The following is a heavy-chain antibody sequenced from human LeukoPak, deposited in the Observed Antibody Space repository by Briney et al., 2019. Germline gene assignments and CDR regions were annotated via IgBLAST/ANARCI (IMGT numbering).Heavy chain of an antibody. V-gene: IGHV1-8*01. Sequence: ASVKVSCKASGYTFTSYDINWVRQATGQGLEWMGWMNPNSGNTGYVQKFQGRVTMTRNTSISTAYMELSSLRSEDTAVYYCARVGYSYGFFNYYYGMDVWGQGTTVTVSS. CDR3: ARVGYSYGFFNYYYGMDV. CDR1: GYTFTSYD. J-gene: IGHJ6*02. D-gene: IGHD5-18*01. CDR2: MNPNSGNT.